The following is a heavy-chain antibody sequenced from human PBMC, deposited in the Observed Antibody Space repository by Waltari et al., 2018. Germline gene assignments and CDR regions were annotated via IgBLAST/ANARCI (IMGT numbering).Heavy chain of an antibody. CDR1: GYSISSGHY. Sequence: QVQLQESGPGLVKPSETLSLTCAVSGYSISSGHYWGWIRPPPGKGLEWIGSIYHSGRTHYAPSLQSRVTLSVDTPKNQFSLKLSSVTAADTAVYCCARVPVGSAAFDYWGQGTLVTVSS. CDR3: ARVPVGSAAFDY. V-gene: IGHV4-38-2*01. D-gene: IGHD1-26*01. CDR2: IYHSGRT. J-gene: IGHJ4*02.